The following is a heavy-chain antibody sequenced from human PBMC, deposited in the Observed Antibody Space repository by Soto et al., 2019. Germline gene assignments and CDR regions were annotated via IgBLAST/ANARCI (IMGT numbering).Heavy chain of an antibody. V-gene: IGHV3-9*01. D-gene: IGHD6-19*01. J-gene: IGHJ6*03. CDR2: ISWNSDSI. CDR1: GFTFDDYA. CDR3: AKVAVAGTSYYYYYMDV. Sequence: PGGSLRLSCAASGFTFDDYAMHWVRQDPGKGLEWVSGISWNSDSIGYADSVKDRFTISRDNAKNSLYLQMNSLRAEDTALYYCAKVAVAGTSYYYYYMDVWGKGTTVTVSS.